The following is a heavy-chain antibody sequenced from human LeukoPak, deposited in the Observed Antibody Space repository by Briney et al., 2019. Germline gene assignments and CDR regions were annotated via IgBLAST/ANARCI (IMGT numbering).Heavy chain of an antibody. V-gene: IGHV1-18*01. CDR3: ARVTGDYYYYYMDV. Sequence: ASVKVSCKASGYTFTSYGISWVRQAPGQGLEWMGWISAYNGNTSYAQKLQGRVTMTTDTSTSTAYMELRSLRSDDTAVYYCARVTGDYYYYYMDVWGKGTTVTISS. J-gene: IGHJ6*03. CDR2: ISAYNGNT. CDR1: GYTFTSYG. D-gene: IGHD1-20*01.